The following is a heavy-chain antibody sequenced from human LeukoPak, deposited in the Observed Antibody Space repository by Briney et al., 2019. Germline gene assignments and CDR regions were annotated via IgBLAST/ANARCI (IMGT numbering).Heavy chain of an antibody. CDR3: ARADHDYYDSSGYLGY. J-gene: IGHJ4*02. CDR2: MYYSGSS. CDR1: GGSISSSSYY. D-gene: IGHD3-22*01. Sequence: SETLSLTCTVSGGSISSSSYYWGWIRQPPGKGLEWIGSMYYSGSSYYNPSPKSRVTISVDTSKNQFSLKLSSVTAADTAVYYCARADHDYYDSSGYLGYWGQGTLVTVSS. V-gene: IGHV4-39*07.